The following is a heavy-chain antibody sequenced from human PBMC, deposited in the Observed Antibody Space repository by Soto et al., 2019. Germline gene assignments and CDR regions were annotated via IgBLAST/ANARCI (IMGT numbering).Heavy chain of an antibody. V-gene: IGHV1-18*01. CDR3: ARDSYCSGGSCYRGYFDY. J-gene: IGHJ4*02. CDR2: LSANNGNT. CDR1: GYTFTSYG. Sequence: QVQLVQSGAEVKKPGASVKVSCKASGYTFTSYGISWVRQAPGQGLEGMGWLSANNGNTNYAQKLQGRGTMTTDTSTSTVNIELRSLRSDDTAVYYCARDSYCSGGSCYRGYFDYWGQGTLVTVSS. D-gene: IGHD2-15*01.